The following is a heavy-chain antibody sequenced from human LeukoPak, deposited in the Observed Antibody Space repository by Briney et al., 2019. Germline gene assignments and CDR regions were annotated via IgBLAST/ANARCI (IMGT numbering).Heavy chain of an antibody. D-gene: IGHD4-11*01. CDR3: AKDRSDYSNYALGVLDY. CDR1: GFTFSSYS. J-gene: IGHJ4*02. Sequence: GGSLRLSCAASGFTFSSYSMNWVRQAPGKGLEWVSSISSSSSYIYYADSVKGRFTISRDNSKNTLYLQMNSLRAEDTAVYYGAKDRSDYSNYALGVLDYWGQGTLVTVSS. V-gene: IGHV3-21*01. CDR2: ISSSSSYI.